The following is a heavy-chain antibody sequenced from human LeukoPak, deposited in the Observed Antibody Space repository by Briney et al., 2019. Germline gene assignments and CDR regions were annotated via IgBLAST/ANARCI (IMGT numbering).Heavy chain of an antibody. J-gene: IGHJ4*02. V-gene: IGHV3-48*04. CDR3: ARFTYSSGWYTLDY. CDR1: GFTFSSYS. CDR2: ISSSSSTI. Sequence: GGSLRLSCAASGFTFSSYSMNWVRQAPGKGLEWVSYISSSSSTIYYADSVKGRFTISRDNAKNSLYLQMNSLRVEDTAVYYCARFTYSSGWYTLDYWGQGTLVTVSS. D-gene: IGHD6-19*01.